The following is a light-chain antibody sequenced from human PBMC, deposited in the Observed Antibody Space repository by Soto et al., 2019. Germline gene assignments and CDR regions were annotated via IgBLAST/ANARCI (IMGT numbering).Light chain of an antibody. J-gene: IGLJ1*01. V-gene: IGLV1-44*01. CDR1: SSNIGRNS. CDR3: AAWDDSLNEYV. Sequence: QSVLTQAPSVSETPGQRVTITCSGSSSNIGRNSVNWYQHLPGTAPKLLTHSNNHRPSGVPDRFSGSKSGTSASLAISGLQPEDEADYCCAAWDDSLNEYVFGDGTKVTVL. CDR2: SNN.